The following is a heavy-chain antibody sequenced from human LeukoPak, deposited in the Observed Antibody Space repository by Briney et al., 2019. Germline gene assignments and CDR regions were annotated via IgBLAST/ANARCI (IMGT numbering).Heavy chain of an antibody. D-gene: IGHD3-10*01. V-gene: IGHV3-23*01. J-gene: IGHJ4*02. CDR1: GFIFSSYA. CDR2: ISGSSGST. CDR3: AKEFYYGSGSYYPTFDY. Sequence: HTGGSLRLSCAASGFIFSSYAMSWVRQAPGKGLEWVSAISGSSGSTYYADSVKGRFTISRDNSKNTLYLQMNSLRAEGTAVYYCAKEFYYGSGSYYPTFDYWGQGTLVTVSS.